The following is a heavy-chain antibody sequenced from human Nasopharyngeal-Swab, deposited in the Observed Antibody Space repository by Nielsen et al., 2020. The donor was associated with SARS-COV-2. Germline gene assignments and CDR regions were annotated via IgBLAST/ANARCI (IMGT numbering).Heavy chain of an antibody. CDR3: ARDGIAAAGYYYYYYGMDV. V-gene: IGHV6-1*01. CDR2: TYYRSKWYN. D-gene: IGHD6-13*01. Sequence: WIRQSPSRGLEWLGRTYYRSKWYNDYAVSVKSRITINPDTSKNQFSLQLNSVTPEDTAVYYCARDGIAAAGYYYYYYGMDVWGHGTTVTVSS. J-gene: IGHJ6*02.